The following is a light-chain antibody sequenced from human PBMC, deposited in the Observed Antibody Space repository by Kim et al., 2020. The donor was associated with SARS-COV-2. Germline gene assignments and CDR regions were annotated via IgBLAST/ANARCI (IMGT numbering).Light chain of an antibody. V-gene: IGLV1-44*01. J-gene: IGLJ3*02. Sequence: QSVLTQPPSASGTPGQRVTISCSGSSSNIGSNNVVWYQQFPGAAPNVLIHSNNQRPSGIPDRFSGSRSGTSASLAISGLQSGDEADYYCAVWDDSLKQGGFGGGTQLTVL. CDR3: AVWDDSLKQGG. CDR1: SSNIGSNN. CDR2: SNN.